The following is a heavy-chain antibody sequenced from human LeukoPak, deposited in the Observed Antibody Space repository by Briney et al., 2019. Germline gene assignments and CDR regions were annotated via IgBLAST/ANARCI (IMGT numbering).Heavy chain of an antibody. D-gene: IGHD2-15*01. CDR2: IYPGDSDT. V-gene: IGHV5-51*01. CDR1: GYSFTIYW. Sequence: GESLKISCKGSGYSFTIYWIGWVRQMPGKGLEWMGIIYPGDSDTRYSPSFQGQVTISADKSISTAYLQWSSLKASDTAMYYCATQLGYCSGGSCSFDYWGQGTLVTVSS. J-gene: IGHJ4*02. CDR3: ATQLGYCSGGSCSFDY.